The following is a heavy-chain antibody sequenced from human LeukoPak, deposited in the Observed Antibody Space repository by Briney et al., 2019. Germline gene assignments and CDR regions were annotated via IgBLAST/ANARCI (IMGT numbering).Heavy chain of an antibody. Sequence: GGSLRLSCAPPGFTFSSYALSWVRPAPGEGLGWVSPISGSGGSTYYADSVKGRFTISTDNSKNTLYLQMNSLRAEDTAVYYCAQDLILGASNFDYWGQGTLVTVSS. V-gene: IGHV3-23*01. D-gene: IGHD1-26*01. CDR2: ISGSGGST. CDR1: GFTFSSYA. J-gene: IGHJ4*02. CDR3: AQDLILGASNFDY.